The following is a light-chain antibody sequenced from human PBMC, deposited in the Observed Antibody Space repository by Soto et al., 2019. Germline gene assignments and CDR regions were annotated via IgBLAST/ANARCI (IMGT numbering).Light chain of an antibody. Sequence: DLQMTQSPSTLSASVGDRVTITCRASQSISSWLAWYQQKPGKAPKLLIYDASSLESGVPSRFSGSGAGTEFTLTISRLQPDDFATYYRQQYNSYPWTFGQGTKVEIK. CDR1: QSISSW. J-gene: IGKJ1*01. CDR3: QQYNSYPWT. V-gene: IGKV1-5*01. CDR2: DAS.